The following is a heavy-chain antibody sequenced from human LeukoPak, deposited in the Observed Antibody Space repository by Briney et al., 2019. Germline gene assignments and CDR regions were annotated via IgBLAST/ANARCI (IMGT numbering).Heavy chain of an antibody. V-gene: IGHV3-21*01. CDR3: ARRYCSSTSCYYFDY. CDR2: ISSSSSYI. CDR1: GFTFSSYS. D-gene: IGHD2-2*01. J-gene: IGHJ4*02. Sequence: GGSLRLSCAASGFTFSSYSMNWVRQAPGKGLEWVSSISSSSSYIYYADSVKGRFTISRDNAKSSLYLQMNSLRAEDTAVYYCARRYCSSTSCYYFDYWGQGTLVTVSS.